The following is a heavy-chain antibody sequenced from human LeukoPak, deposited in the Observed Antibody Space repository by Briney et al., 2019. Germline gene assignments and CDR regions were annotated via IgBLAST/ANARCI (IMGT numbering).Heavy chain of an antibody. J-gene: IGHJ4*02. D-gene: IGHD3-22*01. V-gene: IGHV1-46*01. CDR1: GYNFTTYY. CDR2: INPSGGRT. Sequence: GASVKVSCKASGYNFTTYYMHWVRQAPGQGLEWMGIINPSGGRTYYAQKFKDRVTMTSDTSTGTVYMELSSLRSDDTAFYYCARDHRDYYDSSGYPSFDYWGQGTLVTVSS. CDR3: ARDHRDYYDSSGYPSFDY.